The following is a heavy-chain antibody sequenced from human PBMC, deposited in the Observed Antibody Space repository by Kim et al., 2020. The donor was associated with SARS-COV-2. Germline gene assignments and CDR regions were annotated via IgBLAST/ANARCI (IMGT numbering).Heavy chain of an antibody. CDR2: IYYSGST. CDR3: ARVGQWLVLFDY. J-gene: IGHJ4*02. CDR1: GGSISSGGYY. Sequence: SETLSLTCTVSGGSISSGGYYWSWIRQHPGKGLEWIGYIYYSGSTYYNPSLKSRVTISVDTSKNQFSLKLSSVTAADTAVYYCARVGQWLVLFDYWGQGTLVTVSS. V-gene: IGHV4-31*03. D-gene: IGHD6-19*01.